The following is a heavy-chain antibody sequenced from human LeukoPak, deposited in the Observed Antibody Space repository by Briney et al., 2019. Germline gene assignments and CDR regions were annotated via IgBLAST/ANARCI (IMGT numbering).Heavy chain of an antibody. CDR1: GLTFSSYW. J-gene: IGHJ4*02. D-gene: IGHD1-7*01. V-gene: IGHV3-7*01. CDR3: ATSRTFDY. CDR2: IKQDGSEK. Sequence: PGGSLRLSCAASGLTFSSYWMNWARQAPGKGLEWVANIKQDGSEKYYVDSAKGRFTISRDNAKNSLYLQMNSLRAEDTAVYYCATSRTFDYWGQGTLVTVSS.